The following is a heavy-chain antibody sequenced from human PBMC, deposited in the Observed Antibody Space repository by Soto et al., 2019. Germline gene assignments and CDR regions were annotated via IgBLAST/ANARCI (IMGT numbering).Heavy chain of an antibody. D-gene: IGHD3-22*01. CDR3: ARDRVSYYDSSGYYPYYFDY. CDR1: GGTFSSYA. J-gene: IGHJ4*02. Sequence: QVQLVQSGAEVKKPGSSVKVSCKASGGTFSSYAISWVRQAPGQGLEWMGGIIPIFGTANYAQKFQCRVTITADESTSTDYMGLSSLRSEDTAVYYCARDRVSYYDSSGYYPYYFDYWGQGTLVTVSS. V-gene: IGHV1-69*12. CDR2: IIPIFGTA.